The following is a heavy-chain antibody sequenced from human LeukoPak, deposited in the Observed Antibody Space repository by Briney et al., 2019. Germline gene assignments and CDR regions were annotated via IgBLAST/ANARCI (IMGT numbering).Heavy chain of an antibody. CDR3: ARVRLSRIPAAINGGYDY. J-gene: IGHJ4*02. D-gene: IGHD2-2*02. Sequence: ASVKVSCKASGYTFTGYYMHWVRQAPGQGLEWMGWINPNSGGTNYAQKFQGRVTMTRDTSISTAYMELSRLRSDDTAVYYCARVRLSRIPAAINGGYDYWGQGTLVTVSS. CDR2: INPNSGGT. CDR1: GYTFTGYY. V-gene: IGHV1-2*02.